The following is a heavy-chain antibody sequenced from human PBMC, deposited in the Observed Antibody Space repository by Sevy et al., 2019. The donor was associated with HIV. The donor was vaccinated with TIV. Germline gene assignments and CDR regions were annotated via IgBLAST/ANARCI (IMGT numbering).Heavy chain of an antibody. V-gene: IGHV1-18*01. Sequence: ASVKVSCKASGYNFNTYGITWVRQAPGQGLEWVGWIGVNNGKTNYAARLQARISMTAHTSTSTVYMELRTLTSDDTAMYFCARDSYYYDMHSSYRPPDYWGQGTLVTVSS. CDR2: IGVNNGKT. CDR3: ARDSYYYDMHSSYRPPDY. D-gene: IGHD3-22*01. J-gene: IGHJ4*02. CDR1: GYNFNTYG.